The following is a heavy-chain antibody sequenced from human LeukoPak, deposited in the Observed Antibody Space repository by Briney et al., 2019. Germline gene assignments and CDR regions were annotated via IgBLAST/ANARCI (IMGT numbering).Heavy chain of an antibody. Sequence: SETLSLTCTVSGYSISSGYYWGWIRQPPGKGLEWIGSIYHSGSTYYNPSLKSRVTISVDTSKNQFSLKLSSVTAADTAVYYCARHASPYYDILTGYKPRTFDYWGQGTLVTVSS. CDR2: IYHSGST. D-gene: IGHD3-9*01. CDR1: GYSISSGYY. V-gene: IGHV4-38-2*02. J-gene: IGHJ4*02. CDR3: ARHASPYYDILTGYKPRTFDY.